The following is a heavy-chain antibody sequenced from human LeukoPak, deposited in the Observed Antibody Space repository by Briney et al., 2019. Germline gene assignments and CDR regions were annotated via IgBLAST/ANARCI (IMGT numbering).Heavy chain of an antibody. J-gene: IGHJ4*02. D-gene: IGHD1-26*01. V-gene: IGHV1-69*13. CDR1: GGTFSSYA. CDR2: IIPIFGTA. Sequence: ASVKVSCKASGGTFSSYAISWVRQAPGQGLEWMGGIIPIFGTANYAQKFQGRVTITADESTSTAYMELSSLRSEDTAVYYCAVPIVGATTDYFDYWGQGTLVTVSS. CDR3: AVPIVGATTDYFDY.